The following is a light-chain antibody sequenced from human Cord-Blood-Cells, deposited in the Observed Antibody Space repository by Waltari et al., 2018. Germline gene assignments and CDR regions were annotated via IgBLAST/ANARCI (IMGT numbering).Light chain of an antibody. J-gene: IGKJ3*01. CDR1: QSVSSY. Sequence: EIVLTQSPATLSLSPGERATLSCRASQSVSSYLAWYQQNTGQAPRLLIYEASNRATGIPARFSGSGSGTDFTLTISSLEPEDFAVYYCQQRSNWFTFGPGTKVDIK. CDR2: EAS. V-gene: IGKV3-11*01. CDR3: QQRSNWFT.